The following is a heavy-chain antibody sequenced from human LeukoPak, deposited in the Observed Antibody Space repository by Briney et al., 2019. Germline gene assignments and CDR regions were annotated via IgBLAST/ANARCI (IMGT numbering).Heavy chain of an antibody. J-gene: IGHJ4*02. CDR1: GYTLINYD. CDR2: MNSKSGNT. CDR3: ARGRGGTIDRGYLDY. Sequence: ASVKVSCKASGYTLINYDIMWVRQAIGQGLEWMEWMNSKSGNTGYAQKFQGRVTMTRDTSISTAYMELNSLRSEDTAVYYCARGRGGTIDRGYLDYWGQGTLVAVSS. V-gene: IGHV1-8*01. D-gene: IGHD3-10*01.